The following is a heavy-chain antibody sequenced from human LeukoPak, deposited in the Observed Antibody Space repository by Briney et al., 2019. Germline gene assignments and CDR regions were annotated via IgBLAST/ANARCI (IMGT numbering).Heavy chain of an antibody. CDR1: GFTFSRYG. CDR3: AKVPHSWGLFDS. CDR2: IRDDGSTR. V-gene: IGHV3-30*02. Sequence: GGSLRLSCAASGFTFSRYGLHWVRQAPGKGLEWVAFIRDDGSTRYYADSVKGRFTVSRDNPKDTLYLQMDSLRTEDTAVYYCAKVPHSWGLFDSWGQGTLVTVSS. J-gene: IGHJ4*02. D-gene: IGHD3-16*01.